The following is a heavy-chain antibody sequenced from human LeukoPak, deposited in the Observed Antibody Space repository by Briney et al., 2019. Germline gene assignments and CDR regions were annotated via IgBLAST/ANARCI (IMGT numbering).Heavy chain of an antibody. CDR1: GGSFSGYY. J-gene: IGHJ4*02. D-gene: IGHD3-3*01. CDR2: VNHSGST. CDR3: ARQDTITTPGVDY. Sequence: PSETLSLTCAVYGGSFSGYYWSWLRQPPGKGLEWSGEVNHSGSTNYNPSLKSRVTISVDKSKNQFSLKLSSVTAADTAVYYCARQDTITTPGVDYWGQGTPVTVSS. V-gene: IGHV4-34*01.